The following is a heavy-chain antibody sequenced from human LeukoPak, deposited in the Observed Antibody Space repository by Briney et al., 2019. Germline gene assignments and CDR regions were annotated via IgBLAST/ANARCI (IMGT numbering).Heavy chain of an antibody. V-gene: IGHV1-69*05. J-gene: IGHJ4*02. CDR2: IIPIFGTA. CDR3: ARDGDYDILTGEPYYFDY. D-gene: IGHD3-9*01. Sequence: ASVKVSCKASGYSFGTYGVCWVRQAPGQGLEWMGRIIPIFGTANYAQKFQGRVTITTDESTSTAYMELSSLRSEDTAVYYCARDGDYDILTGEPYYFDYWGQGTLVTVSS. CDR1: GYSFGTYG.